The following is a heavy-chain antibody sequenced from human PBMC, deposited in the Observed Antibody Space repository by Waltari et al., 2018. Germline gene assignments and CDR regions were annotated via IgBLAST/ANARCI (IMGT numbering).Heavy chain of an antibody. J-gene: IGHJ4*02. CDR3: VRGRIRGTSPYY. Sequence: QVQLHQWGAGLLKPSETLSLTCAVYSGSFSDYYWAWIRQPPGKGLEWIGEVNHRGNTNFNPSLKSRVTISVDTSKNQFSLKLSSVTAADTAVYYCVRGRIRGTSPYYWGQGSLVTVSS. CDR2: VNHRGNT. V-gene: IGHV4-34*01. CDR1: SGSFSDYY. D-gene: IGHD1-1*01.